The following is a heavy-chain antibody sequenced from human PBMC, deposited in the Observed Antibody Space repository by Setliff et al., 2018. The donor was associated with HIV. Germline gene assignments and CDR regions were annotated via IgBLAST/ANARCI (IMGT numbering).Heavy chain of an antibody. J-gene: IGHJ3*01. CDR1: GYSFTSYW. D-gene: IGHD3-22*01. CDR2: IYPGDSDT. Sequence: PGESLKISCMGSGYSFTSYWIGWVRQMPGKGLEWMGIIYPGDSDTRYSPSFQGQVTISADKSISTTYLQWSSLKASDTAMYYCASLSGYSGDAFDVWGQGTMVTVSS. CDR3: ASLSGYSGDAFDV. V-gene: IGHV5-51*01.